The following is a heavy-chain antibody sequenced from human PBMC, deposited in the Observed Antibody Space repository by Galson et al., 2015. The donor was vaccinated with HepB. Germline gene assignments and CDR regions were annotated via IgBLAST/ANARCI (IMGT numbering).Heavy chain of an antibody. Sequence: SLRLSCAASGFTFSSYAMSWVRQAPGKGLEWVSTISGSGGNTYFADSVKGRFTISRDNSKNTRFLQMNSMRAEDTAVYYCAKGCGATCYSDFDYWGRGSLVTVSS. D-gene: IGHD2-15*01. CDR2: ISGSGGNT. CDR1: GFTFSSYA. V-gene: IGHV3-23*01. CDR3: AKGCGATCYSDFDY. J-gene: IGHJ4*02.